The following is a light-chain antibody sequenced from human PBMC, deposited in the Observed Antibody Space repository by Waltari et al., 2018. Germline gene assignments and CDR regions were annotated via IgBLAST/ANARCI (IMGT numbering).Light chain of an antibody. CDR1: NIGSKS. V-gene: IGLV3-21*04. J-gene: IGLJ1*01. Sequence: SFLLTQPPSVSVAPGRTAKITCAENNIGSKSVHWYRRRPGQAPVLVIYNDDARPSGIPGRFSDSNSGNTATLTISSVEDEDEADYYCQVWDGSRYVFGTGTTVTVL. CDR3: QVWDGSRYV. CDR2: NDD.